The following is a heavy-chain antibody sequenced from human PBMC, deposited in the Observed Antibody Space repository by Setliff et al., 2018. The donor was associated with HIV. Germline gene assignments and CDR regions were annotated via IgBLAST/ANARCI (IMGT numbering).Heavy chain of an antibody. CDR2: IHSSGST. V-gene: IGHV4-4*08. J-gene: IGHJ4*02. CDR3: ARTLFCSGGSCFFDH. D-gene: IGHD2-15*01. CDR1: GGSVNDFY. Sequence: SETLSLTCTVSGGSVNDFYCNWIRQPPGKGPEWIGYIHSSGSTFHNPSLKSRVTTSVDTSKNQFSLKLRSVTAADTAIYYCARTLFCSGGSCFFDHWGQGTLVTVSS.